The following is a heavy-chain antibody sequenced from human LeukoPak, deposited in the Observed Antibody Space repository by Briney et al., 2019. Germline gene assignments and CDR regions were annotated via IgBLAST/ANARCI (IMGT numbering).Heavy chain of an antibody. CDR1: GFTFSSYG. D-gene: IGHD5-18*01. J-gene: IGHJ6*03. CDR3: AKAANYYYYYMDV. CDR2: ISGSGGST. V-gene: IGHV3-23*01. Sequence: PGGSLRPSCAASGFTFSSYGMSWVRQAPGKGLEWVSAISGSGGSTYYADSVKGRFTISRDNSKNTLYLQMNSLRAEDTAVYYCAKAANYYYYYMDVWGKGTTVTISS.